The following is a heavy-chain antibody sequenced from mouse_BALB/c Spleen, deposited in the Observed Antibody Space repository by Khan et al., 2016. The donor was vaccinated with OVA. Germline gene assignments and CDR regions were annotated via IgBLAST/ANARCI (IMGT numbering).Heavy chain of an antibody. V-gene: IGHV14-3*02. CDR2: IDPANGNT. CDR3: ALRGDIYDTYYGYTMDY. Sequence: VQLKQSGAELVKPGASVKLSCTASGFNIKDTYMHWVQQRPEQGLEWIGRIDPANGNTQYDPTFQGKATITADTSSNTAYLQLSSLTSEDTAVYYCALRGDIYDTYYGYTMDYWGQGTSVTVSS. D-gene: IGHD2-3*01. J-gene: IGHJ4*01. CDR1: GFNIKDTY.